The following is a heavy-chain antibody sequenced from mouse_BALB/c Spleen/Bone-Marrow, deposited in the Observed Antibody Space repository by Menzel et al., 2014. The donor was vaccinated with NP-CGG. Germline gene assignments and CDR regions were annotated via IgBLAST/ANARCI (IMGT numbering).Heavy chain of an antibody. D-gene: IGHD2-1*01. J-gene: IGHJ2*01. CDR2: INSNGGST. V-gene: IGHV5-6-3*01. Sequence: VQLKESGGGLVQPWGSLKLSRAASGFTFSSYGLSWVRPTPDKRPGFVATINSNGGSTYYPDSVKGRFTISRDTAKNTLYLQMSSLKSEETAMYYCVRGNYGNYVDYFDFWGQGTTLTVSS. CDR1: GFTFSSYG. CDR3: VRGNYGNYVDYFDF.